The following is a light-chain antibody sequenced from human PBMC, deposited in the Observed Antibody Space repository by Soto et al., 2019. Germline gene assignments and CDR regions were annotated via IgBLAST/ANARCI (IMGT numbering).Light chain of an antibody. V-gene: IGKV3-20*01. CDR2: GAS. J-gene: IGKJ1*01. CDR3: QQYDGSPWT. Sequence: EIVLTQSPGTLSLSPGERTTLSCRASQSVSSRSLAWYQQKPGQAPRLLVYGASNRATGIPDRFSGSGSGTDFTLTISRLEPEDFAVYYCQQYDGSPWTFGQGTKVDIK. CDR1: QSVSSRS.